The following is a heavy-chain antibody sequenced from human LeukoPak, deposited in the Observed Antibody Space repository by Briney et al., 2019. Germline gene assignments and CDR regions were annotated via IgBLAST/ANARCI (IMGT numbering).Heavy chain of an antibody. CDR2: IYSGGST. D-gene: IGHD3-22*01. V-gene: IGHV3-53*01. Sequence: ETLSLTCTVSGGSISSYYWSWIRQPPGKGLEWVSVIYSGGSTYYADSVKGRFTISRDNSKNTLYLQMNSLRAEDTAVYYCARDGHYYDSSGSPTQGAFDIWGQGTMVTVSS. CDR1: GGSISSYY. J-gene: IGHJ3*02. CDR3: ARDGHYYDSSGSPTQGAFDI.